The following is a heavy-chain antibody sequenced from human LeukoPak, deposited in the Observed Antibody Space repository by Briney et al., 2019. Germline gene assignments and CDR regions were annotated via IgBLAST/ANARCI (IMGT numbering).Heavy chain of an antibody. Sequence: SETLSLTCAVSGASISSHYWSWIRQPPGKGLEWIGYTSGSISDNPSLKSRLAVSVDPSQNQVSLSLTSVTAADTAVYYCARVLAIFGLDTTDFYMDVWGKGTTVTVSS. CDR2: TSGSI. CDR1: GASISSHY. V-gene: IGHV4-59*11. D-gene: IGHD3/OR15-3a*01. CDR3: ARVLAIFGLDTTDFYMDV. J-gene: IGHJ6*03.